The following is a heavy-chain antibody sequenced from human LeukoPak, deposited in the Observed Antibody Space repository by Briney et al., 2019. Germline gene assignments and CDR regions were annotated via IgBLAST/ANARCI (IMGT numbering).Heavy chain of an antibody. Sequence: GGSLRLSCAASGFTFSTYYMNWVRQAPGKGLEWVSYISSSESTIYYADSVKGRFTISRDNAKNSLYLQMNSLRAEDTAVYYCASLHSDYFDYWGQGTLVTVSS. CDR3: ASLHSDYFDY. CDR1: GFTFSTYY. CDR2: ISSSESTI. J-gene: IGHJ4*02. V-gene: IGHV3-48*03.